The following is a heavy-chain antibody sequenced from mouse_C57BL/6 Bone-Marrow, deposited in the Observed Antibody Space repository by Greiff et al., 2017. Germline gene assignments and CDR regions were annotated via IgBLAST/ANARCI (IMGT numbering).Heavy chain of an antibody. Sequence: EVKLMESGGGLVQPGGSMKLSCVASGFTFSNYWMNWVRQSPETGLEWVAQIRLKSDNYATHYAESVQGRFTISRDDSKSSVYLQMNNLRAEDTGSYYCTGDYDYDMRDYWGQGTTLTVSS. CDR2: IRLKSDNYAT. V-gene: IGHV6-3*01. CDR1: GFTFSNYW. D-gene: IGHD2-4*01. J-gene: IGHJ2*01. CDR3: TGDYDYDMRDY.